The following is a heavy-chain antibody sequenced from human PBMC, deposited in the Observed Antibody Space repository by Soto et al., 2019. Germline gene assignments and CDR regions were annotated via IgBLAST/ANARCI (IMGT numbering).Heavy chain of an antibody. CDR3: AAGGGLPRYY. CDR1: GSSLSGHY. Sequence: SETLSLTCTVSGSSLSGHYWSWMRQPPGKGLECIGYIYYGGSTNYNPSLKSRVTISVDTSKTQFSLELSSVTAADTAVYYCAAGGGLPRYYWGQGTLVTVSS. D-gene: IGHD5-12*01. J-gene: IGHJ4*02. CDR2: IYYGGST. V-gene: IGHV4-59*08.